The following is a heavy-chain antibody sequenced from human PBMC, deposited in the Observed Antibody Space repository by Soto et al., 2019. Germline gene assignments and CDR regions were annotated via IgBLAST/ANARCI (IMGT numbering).Heavy chain of an antibody. CDR3: PREGRFSGGSRYSLYYYGMDV. Sequence: QVQLVQSGAEVKKPGSSVKVSCKASGGTFSSYAISWVRQAPGQGLEWMGWIIPIFGTANYAQKFQGRVTITWDRSARKAYMELSCLRSEDMSVYYCPREGRFSGGSRYSLYYYGMDVWGHGTPVTVSS. CDR1: GGTFSSYA. V-gene: IGHV1-69*06. D-gene: IGHD2-15*01. CDR2: IIPIFGTA. J-gene: IGHJ6*02.